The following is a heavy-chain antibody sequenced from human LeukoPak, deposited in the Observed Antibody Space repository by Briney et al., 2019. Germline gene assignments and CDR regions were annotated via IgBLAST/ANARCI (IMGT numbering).Heavy chain of an antibody. Sequence: GGSLRLSCAASGFTFSSYAMSWVRQAPGKGLEGVSAISGSGGSTYYADSVKGRFTISRDNSKNTLYLQMNSLRAEDTAVYYCAKDPDYGDYAFDYWGQGTLVTVSS. CDR3: AKDPDYGDYAFDY. J-gene: IGHJ4*02. D-gene: IGHD4-17*01. CDR1: GFTFSSYA. CDR2: ISGSGGST. V-gene: IGHV3-23*01.